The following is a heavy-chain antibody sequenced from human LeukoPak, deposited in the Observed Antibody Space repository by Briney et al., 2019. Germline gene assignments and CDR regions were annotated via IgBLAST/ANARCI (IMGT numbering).Heavy chain of an antibody. CDR3: ARLGQYKYYGMDV. Sequence: GESLKISCKGSGYSFTSYWIGWVRQMPGKGLEWMGIIYPGDSDTRYSPSFQGQVTITADKSISTAYLQWSSLKASDTAMYYCARLGQYKYYGMDVWGQGTTVTVSS. D-gene: IGHD1-14*01. CDR2: IYPGDSDT. J-gene: IGHJ6*02. V-gene: IGHV5-51*01. CDR1: GYSFTSYW.